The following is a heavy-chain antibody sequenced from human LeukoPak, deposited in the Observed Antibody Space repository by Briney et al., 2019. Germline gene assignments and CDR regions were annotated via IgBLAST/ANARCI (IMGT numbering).Heavy chain of an antibody. Sequence: GGSLRLSCAASGFTFSSYAMSWVRQAPGEGREWVSAISGSGGNTYYTDSVKGRFTISRDNSKNTLYLQMNSLRPEDTAVYYCAKGLYSSSYPYYFDYWSQGTLVTVSS. CDR3: AKGLYSSSYPYYFDY. CDR1: GFTFSSYA. D-gene: IGHD3-22*01. J-gene: IGHJ4*02. CDR2: ISGSGGNT. V-gene: IGHV3-23*01.